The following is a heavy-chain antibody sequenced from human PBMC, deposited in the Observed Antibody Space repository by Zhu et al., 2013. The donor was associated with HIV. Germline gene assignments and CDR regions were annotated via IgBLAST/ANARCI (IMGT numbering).Heavy chain of an antibody. V-gene: IGHV1-2*02. J-gene: IGHJ4*02. CDR3: ARELDVGYCSGGSCYSSDY. CDR1: GYTFTGYY. Sequence: VQLVQSGAEVKKPGASVKVSCKASGYTFTGYYMHWVRQAPGQGLEWMGWINPNSGGTNYAQKFQGRVTMTRDTSISTAYMELSRLRSDDTAVYYCARELDVGYCSGGSCYSSDYWGQGTLVTVSS. D-gene: IGHD2-15*01. CDR2: INPNSGGT.